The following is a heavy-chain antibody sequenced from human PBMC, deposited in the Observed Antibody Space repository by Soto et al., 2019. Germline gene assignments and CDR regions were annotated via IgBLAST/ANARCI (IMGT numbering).Heavy chain of an antibody. CDR3: ARHRQYYDTSGYQQRYFDY. V-gene: IGHV4-39*01. D-gene: IGHD3-22*01. Sequence: SETLSLPCSLAGGSLSSSPYCLGWIPQPPGEGLEWLGTIYYSGTTSYNPSLKSRVIISVDTSNNQLFLKLRSVTAADTAVYYCARHRQYYDTSGYQQRYFDYWGQGTQVTVSS. CDR1: GGSLSSSPYC. CDR2: IYYSGTT. J-gene: IGHJ4*02.